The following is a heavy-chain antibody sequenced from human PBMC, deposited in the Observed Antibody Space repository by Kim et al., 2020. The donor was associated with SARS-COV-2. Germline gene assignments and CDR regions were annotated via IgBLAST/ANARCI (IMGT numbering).Heavy chain of an antibody. D-gene: IGHD3-3*01. V-gene: IGHV3-9*01. J-gene: IGHJ6*02. CDR3: VKDLAVSDFYGLHV. CDR2: ITFNSVNT. Sequence: GGSLRLSCAASGFAFGKYAMHWVRQAPGKGLEWVSGITFNSVNTGYADSVRGRFTISRDNAKNSLYLQINNLTTEDTALYYCVKDLAVSDFYGLHVWGQGTTVTVSS. CDR1: GFAFGKYA.